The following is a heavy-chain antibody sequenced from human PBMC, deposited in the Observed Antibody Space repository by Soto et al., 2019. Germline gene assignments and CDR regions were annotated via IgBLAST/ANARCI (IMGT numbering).Heavy chain of an antibody. Sequence: GGSLRLSCAASGFTFSSYAMSWVRQAPGKGLEWVSAISGSGGSTYYADSVKGRFTISRDNSKDTLYLQMNSLRAEDTAVYYCAKDSQQIYYFDYWGQGTLVTVSS. J-gene: IGHJ4*02. CDR1: GFTFSSYA. D-gene: IGHD6-13*01. CDR3: AKDSQQIYYFDY. CDR2: ISGSGGST. V-gene: IGHV3-23*01.